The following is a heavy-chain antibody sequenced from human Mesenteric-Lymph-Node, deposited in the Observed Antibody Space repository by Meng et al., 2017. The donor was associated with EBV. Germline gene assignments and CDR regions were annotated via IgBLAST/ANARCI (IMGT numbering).Heavy chain of an antibody. V-gene: IGHV1-69*01. J-gene: IGHJ5*01. CDR1: GDTFSNYG. CDR2: IIPILGTT. CDR3: ANHSTRWYVLDS. D-gene: IGHD2-2*01. Sequence: QGQLGYSGGGVKKPGSSVQVSCKTSGDTFSNYGFSWVRQAPGQGLEWMGGIIPILGTTNYAQKFRDRVTVTADESTTTAYMELTSLRFDDTAVYYCANHSTRWYVLDSWGQGTLVTVSS.